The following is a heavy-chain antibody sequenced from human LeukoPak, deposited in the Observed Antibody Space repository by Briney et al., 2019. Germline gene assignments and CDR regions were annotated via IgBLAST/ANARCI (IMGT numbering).Heavy chain of an antibody. CDR1: GFTFSSYT. CDR2: ISSSSSYI. Sequence: PGGSLRLSCAVSGFTFSSYTINWVRQAPGKGLEWVSSISSSSSYIYYADSVKGRFTISRDNAKNSLSLQMNSLRAEDTAVYYCARLADYDSSGYFDYWGQGTLVTVSS. V-gene: IGHV3-21*01. CDR3: ARLADYDSSGYFDY. J-gene: IGHJ4*02. D-gene: IGHD3-22*01.